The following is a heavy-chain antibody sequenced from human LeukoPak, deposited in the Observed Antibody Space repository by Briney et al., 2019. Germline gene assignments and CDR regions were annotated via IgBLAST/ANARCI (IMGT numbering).Heavy chain of an antibody. CDR2: IYYSGST. J-gene: IGHJ4*02. D-gene: IGHD3-10*01. CDR3: ARGGVRGVISL. Sequence: SETLSLTCTVSGGSISSHYWSWIRQPPGKGLEWIGYIYYSGSTNYNPSLKSRVTISVDTSKNQFSLKLSSVTAADTAVYYCARGGVRGVISLWGQGTLVTVSS. CDR1: GGSISSHY. V-gene: IGHV4-59*11.